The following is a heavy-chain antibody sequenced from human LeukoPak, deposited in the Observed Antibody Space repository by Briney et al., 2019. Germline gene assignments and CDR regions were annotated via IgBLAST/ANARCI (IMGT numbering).Heavy chain of an antibody. Sequence: GVSLRLSCAASGFTFSSYDMHCVRQATGKGLEWVSAIGTAGDTYYPGSVKGRFTISRENAKNSLYLQMNSLRAGDTAVYYCARAGGSSPPDYWGQGTLVTVSP. J-gene: IGHJ4*02. CDR1: GFTFSSYD. V-gene: IGHV3-13*01. CDR2: IGTAGDT. CDR3: ARAGGSSPPDY. D-gene: IGHD6-13*01.